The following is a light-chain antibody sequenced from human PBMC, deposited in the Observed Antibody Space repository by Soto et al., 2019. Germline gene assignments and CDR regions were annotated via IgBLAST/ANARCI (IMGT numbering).Light chain of an antibody. J-gene: IGKJ4*01. V-gene: IGKV3-20*01. CDR1: QSVSSSY. Sequence: EIVLTQSPGTLSLSPGERDTLSFRASQSVSSSYLAWYQQKPGQAPRLLIYGASSRATGIPDRFSGSGSGTDFTLTISRLEPEDFAVYYCQQFATSPLTFGGGTKVDIK. CDR2: GAS. CDR3: QQFATSPLT.